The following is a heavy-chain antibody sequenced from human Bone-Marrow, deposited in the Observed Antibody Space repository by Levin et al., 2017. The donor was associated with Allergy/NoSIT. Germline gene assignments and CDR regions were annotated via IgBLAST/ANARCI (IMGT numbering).Heavy chain of an antibody. J-gene: IGHJ4*02. CDR1: NGSIRSYSHY. CDR3: AGGYARFGGVIDI. D-gene: IGHD3-16*02. V-gene: IGHV4-39*07. CDR2: IYFDGNT. Sequence: SETLSLTCTVSNGSIRSYSHYWGWIRQSPGKGLEWIGTIYFDGNTYFNPSLKSRVAMSIDTSKSHFSLRLTSVTAADTAVYFCAGGYARFGGVIDIWGQGNVVIVSS.